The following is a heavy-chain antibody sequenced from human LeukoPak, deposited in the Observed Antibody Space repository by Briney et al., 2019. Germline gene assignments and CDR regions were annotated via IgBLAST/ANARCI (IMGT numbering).Heavy chain of an antibody. CDR2: ISYDGSNK. J-gene: IGHJ4*02. D-gene: IGHD3-10*01. CDR3: AKEELLWFGEHYFDY. CDR1: GFTFSSYA. Sequence: GRSLRLSCAASGFTFSSYAMHWVRQAPGKGLEWVAVISYDGSNKYYADSVKGRFTISRDNSKNTLYLQMNSLRAEDTAVYYCAKEELLWFGEHYFDYWGQGTLVTVSS. V-gene: IGHV3-30-3*01.